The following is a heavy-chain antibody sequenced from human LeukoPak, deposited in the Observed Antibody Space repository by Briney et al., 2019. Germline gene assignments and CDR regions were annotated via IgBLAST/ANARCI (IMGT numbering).Heavy chain of an antibody. J-gene: IGHJ4*02. CDR2: IKQDGSVK. D-gene: IGHD6-13*01. V-gene: IGHV3-7*05. CDR1: GFTFISYW. CDR3: ARIGYSSSSFDY. Sequence: GGSLRLSCAASGFTFISYWMTWVRQAPGKGLEWVANIKQDGSVKYYVDSVKGRFTISRDNAQNSLFLQINSLRAEDTAVYYCARIGYSSSSFDYWGQGTLVTVSS.